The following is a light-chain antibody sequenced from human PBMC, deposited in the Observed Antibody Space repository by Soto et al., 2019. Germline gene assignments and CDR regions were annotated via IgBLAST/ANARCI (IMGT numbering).Light chain of an antibody. Sequence: EIVMAQSPATLSVSREEGATLCCGASQSVATNLASYQQQPRQPPRILLYGASTRATGIAPRFSGSGSGTEFTPPTSSLQSVDFAVYSCQQYNNWPWTFGQGTTVDIK. CDR3: QQYNNWPWT. J-gene: IGKJ1*01. CDR2: GAS. CDR1: QSVATN. V-gene: IGKV3-15*01.